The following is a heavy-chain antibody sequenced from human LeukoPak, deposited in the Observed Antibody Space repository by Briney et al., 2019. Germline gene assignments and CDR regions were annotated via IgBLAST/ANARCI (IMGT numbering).Heavy chain of an antibody. CDR2: IYTSGST. D-gene: IGHD3-16*01. Sequence: WETLSLTCTVSGGSISSYYWSWIRQPPGKGLEWSGYIYTSGSTNYNPSLKSRVTISVDTSKNQFSLKLSSVTAADTAVYYCARHDSPMAGYYFDSWGQGTLVTVSS. V-gene: IGHV4-4*09. J-gene: IGHJ4*02. CDR1: GGSISSYY. CDR3: ARHDSPMAGYYFDS.